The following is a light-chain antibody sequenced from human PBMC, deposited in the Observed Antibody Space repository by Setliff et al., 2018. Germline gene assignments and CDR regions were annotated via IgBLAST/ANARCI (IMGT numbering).Light chain of an antibody. J-gene: IGLJ1*01. CDR3: QSHDISLSASV. Sequence: QSALTQPPSASGSPGQSVTISCTGTSSDVGGYNYVSWYQQHPGKAPKLMIYEVSKWPSGVPDRFSGSKSGNTASLTVSGLQAEDEADYYCQSHDISLSASVFGTGTKVTVL. CDR2: EVS. CDR1: SSDVGGYNY. V-gene: IGLV2-8*01.